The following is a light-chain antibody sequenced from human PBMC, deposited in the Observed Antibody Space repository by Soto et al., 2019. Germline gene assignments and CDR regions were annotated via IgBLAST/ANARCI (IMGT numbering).Light chain of an antibody. CDR2: KAS. CDR1: QTISSW. V-gene: IGKV1-5*03. Sequence: DIQTTQSPSTLSGSVGDRVTITCRASQTISSWLAWYQQKPGKAPKLLIYKASTLKSGVPSRFSGSGSGTEVTLTISSLQPVDFATYYCQHYNSYSEAFGQGTKVDIK. CDR3: QHYNSYSEA. J-gene: IGKJ1*01.